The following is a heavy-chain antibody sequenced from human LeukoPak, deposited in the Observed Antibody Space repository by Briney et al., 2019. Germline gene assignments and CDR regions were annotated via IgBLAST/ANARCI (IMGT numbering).Heavy chain of an antibody. CDR2: IYPGDSDT. J-gene: IGHJ3*02. V-gene: IGHV5-51*01. Sequence: GESLKISCKASGYRFTSYWIGWVRQMPGKGLEWMGIIYPGDSDTRYSPSFQGQVTISADKSSSTAYLQWSSLKASDTAMYYCARHRVGIYSRNHAFDIWGQGTMVTVSS. D-gene: IGHD1-26*01. CDR1: GYRFTSYW. CDR3: ARHRVGIYSRNHAFDI.